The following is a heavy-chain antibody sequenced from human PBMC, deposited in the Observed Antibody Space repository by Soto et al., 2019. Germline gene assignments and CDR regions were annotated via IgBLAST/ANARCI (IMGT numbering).Heavy chain of an antibody. Sequence: EVQLVESGGGLVQPGGSLRLSCAASGFTFSSYWMHWFRQAPGKGLVWVSRINSDGSSTSYADSVKDRFTISRDNAKNTLYLQMHSLRAEDTAFYYCARGDYGGNWGYWGQGTLVTVSS. CDR2: INSDGSST. V-gene: IGHV3-74*01. D-gene: IGHD4-17*01. CDR1: GFTFSSYW. J-gene: IGHJ4*02. CDR3: ARGDYGGNWGY.